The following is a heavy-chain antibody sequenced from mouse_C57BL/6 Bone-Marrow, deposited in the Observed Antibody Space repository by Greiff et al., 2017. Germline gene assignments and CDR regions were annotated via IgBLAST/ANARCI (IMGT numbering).Heavy chain of an antibody. Sequence: VQLQQSGPGLVQPSPSLSITCTVSGFSLTSYGVHWVRQSPGTGLEWLGVIWRGGSTDYNAAFMSRLSITKDNSKSTVFFKMDSLQADDTAIYYYANDYSWFAYWGQGTLVTVSA. CDR1: GFSLTSYG. V-gene: IGHV2-5*01. J-gene: IGHJ3*01. CDR2: IWRGGST. D-gene: IGHD1-1*01. CDR3: ANDYSWFAY.